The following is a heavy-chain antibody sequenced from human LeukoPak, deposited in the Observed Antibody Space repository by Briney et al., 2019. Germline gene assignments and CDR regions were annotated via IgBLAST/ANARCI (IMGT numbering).Heavy chain of an antibody. J-gene: IGHJ3*02. CDR3: ARHCCSGPAKRVFDI. D-gene: IGHD2-15*01. V-gene: IGHV4-39*01. Sequence: PSETLSLSCTASGGSIISSDHHWGWVRQPPGKGLEWIGTISYSGNTDYNPSLRSRVTVSVDTSNNQFSLRLGSVTAADTAVYHCARHCCSGPAKRVFDIWGQGTMVTVSS. CDR2: ISYSGNT. CDR1: GGSIISSDHH.